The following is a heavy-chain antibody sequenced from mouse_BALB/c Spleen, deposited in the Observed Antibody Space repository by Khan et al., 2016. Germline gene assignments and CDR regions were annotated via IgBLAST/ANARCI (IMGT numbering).Heavy chain of an antibody. CDR3: ARNSYGSSHYYAMDY. CDR2: INPYNDGT. Sequence: VQLKESGPELVKPGASVKMSCKASGYTFTSYVMHWVKQKPGQGLEWIGYINPYNDGTKYNEKFKGKATLTSDKSSSTAYMELSSLTSEDSAVYYCARNSYGSSHYYAMDYWGQGTSVTVSS. J-gene: IGHJ4*01. D-gene: IGHD1-1*01. CDR1: GYTFTSYV. V-gene: IGHV1S136*01.